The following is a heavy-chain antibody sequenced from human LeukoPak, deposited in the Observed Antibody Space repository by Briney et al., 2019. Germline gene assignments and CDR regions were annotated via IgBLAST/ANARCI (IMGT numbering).Heavy chain of an antibody. Sequence: SETLSLTCAVYGGSFSGYYWSWIRQPPGKGLEWIGEINRSGSTNYNPSLKSRVTISVDTSKNQFSLKLSSVTAADTAVYYCARRSDSGGYFEGDYWGQGTLVTVSS. CDR1: GGSFSGYY. J-gene: IGHJ4*02. D-gene: IGHD3-22*01. CDR2: INRSGST. V-gene: IGHV4-34*01. CDR3: ARRSDSGGYFEGDY.